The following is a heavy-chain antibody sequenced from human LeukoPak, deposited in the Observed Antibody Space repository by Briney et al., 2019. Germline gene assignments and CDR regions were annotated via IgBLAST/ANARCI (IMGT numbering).Heavy chain of an antibody. CDR2: IWYDGSNK. J-gene: IGHJ4*02. CDR1: GFTFSSYG. CDR3: AREGTEVRESASWWLLPFDY. D-gene: IGHD2-21*02. Sequence: QTGGSLRLSCAASGFTFSSYGMHWVRQAPGKGLEWVAVIWYDGSNKYYADSVKGRFTISRDNSKNTLYLQMNSLRAEDTAVYYCAREGTEVRESASWWLLPFDYWGQGTLVTVSS. V-gene: IGHV3-33*01.